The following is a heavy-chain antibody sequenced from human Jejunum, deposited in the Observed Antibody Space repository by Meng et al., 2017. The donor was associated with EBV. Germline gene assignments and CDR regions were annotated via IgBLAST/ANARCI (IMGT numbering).Heavy chain of an antibody. V-gene: IGHV1-2*06. CDR1: GYTFTDYY. CDR3: ARPISGYTYYFDY. CDR2: VNPNSGVT. Sequence: GQAGTEGKGSGASVKVSCKASGYTFTDYYLHWVRQAPGQGLEWMGRVNPNSGVTNYAEKFQGRVTMTRDTSISTSYMEVSRLTSDDTAVYYCARPISGYTYYFDYWGQGTLVTVSS. J-gene: IGHJ4*02. D-gene: IGHD5-18*01.